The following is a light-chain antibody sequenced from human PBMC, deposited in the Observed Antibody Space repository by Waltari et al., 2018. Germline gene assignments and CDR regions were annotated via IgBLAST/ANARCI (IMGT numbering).Light chain of an antibody. J-gene: IGLJ2*01. CDR3: QTWGTGVV. CDR2: LNSDGSH. CDR1: SGHSSYV. Sequence: QLVLTQSPSASASLGASVKLTCTLSSGHSSYVIAWHQQQPEKGPRYLMKLNSDGSHSKGDGIPDRFSGSSSGAERYLTISSLQSEDEADYYCQTWGTGVVFGGGTKLTVV. V-gene: IGLV4-69*01.